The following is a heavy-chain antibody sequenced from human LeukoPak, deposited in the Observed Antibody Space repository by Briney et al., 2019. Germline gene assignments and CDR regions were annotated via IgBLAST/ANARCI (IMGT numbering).Heavy chain of an antibody. CDR2: SRNKVNGYTT. J-gene: IGHJ4*02. D-gene: IGHD3-3*01. V-gene: IGHV3-72*01. CDR1: GFILSDHY. Sequence: PGGSLRLSCAASGFILSDHYMEWVRQAPGKGLEWVGRSRNKVNGYTTEYAASVKGRFTISRDDSKNSLYLQMNSLIVEDTAVYYCARGPWSGYYAGFDNRGQGTLVTVSS. CDR3: ARGPWSGYYAGFDN.